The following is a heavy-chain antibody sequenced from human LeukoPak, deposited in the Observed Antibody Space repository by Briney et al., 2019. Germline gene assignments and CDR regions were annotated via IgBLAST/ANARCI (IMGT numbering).Heavy chain of an antibody. Sequence: SQTLSLTCAVSGGSISSGGYSWSWIRQPPGKGLEWIGYLYHTGSIYYNPSLKSRVTISVDRSKNQFSLKLSSVTAADTAVYYCASHRSGSYNWLDAFDIWGQGTVVTVSS. J-gene: IGHJ3*02. CDR3: ASHRSGSYNWLDAFDI. V-gene: IGHV4-30-2*01. CDR1: GGSISSGGYS. D-gene: IGHD1-26*01. CDR2: LYHTGSI.